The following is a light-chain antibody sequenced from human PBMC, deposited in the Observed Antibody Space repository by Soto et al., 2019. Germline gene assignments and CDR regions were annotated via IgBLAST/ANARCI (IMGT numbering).Light chain of an antibody. Sequence: DVEITQIPSSLSASVGYRVTITCRAIHSIIIYLNWYQQKPGKAPKLLIYAASSLQSGVPSRFSGSGSGTDFTLTISRLQPEDFATYYCQQSYSTEWPFGQ. CDR2: AAS. CDR1: HSIIIY. J-gene: IGKJ1*01. V-gene: IGKV1-39*01. CDR3: QQSYSTEWP.